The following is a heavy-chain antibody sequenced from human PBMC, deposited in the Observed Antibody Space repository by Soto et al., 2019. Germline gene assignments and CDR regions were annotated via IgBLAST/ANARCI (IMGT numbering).Heavy chain of an antibody. Sequence: GASVKVSCKASGGTFSSYAISWVRQAPGQGLEWMGGIIPIFGTANYAQKFQGRVTITADESTSTAYMELSSLRSEDTAVYYCARDGVVRGVGYYYYGMDVWGQGTTVTV. CDR3: ARDGVVRGVGYYYYGMDV. CDR2: IIPIFGTA. J-gene: IGHJ6*02. V-gene: IGHV1-69*13. D-gene: IGHD3-10*01. CDR1: GGTFSSYA.